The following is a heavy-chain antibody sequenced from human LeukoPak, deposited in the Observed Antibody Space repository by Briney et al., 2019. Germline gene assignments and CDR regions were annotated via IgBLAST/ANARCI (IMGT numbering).Heavy chain of an antibody. J-gene: IGHJ4*02. D-gene: IGHD1-26*01. CDR1: GYSFTDYY. CDR2: INPNSGGT. V-gene: IGHV1-2*02. CDR3: ARSYSGFGYALHDY. Sequence: ASVKVSCKASGYSFTDYYMHWVRQAPGQGLEWMGWINPNSGGTNYAQKFQGRVTMTRDTSISTAYMELSSLRSDDTAMYYCARSYSGFGYALHDYWGQGTLVTVSS.